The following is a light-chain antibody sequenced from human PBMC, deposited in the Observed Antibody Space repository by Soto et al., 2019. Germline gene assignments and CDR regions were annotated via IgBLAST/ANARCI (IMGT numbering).Light chain of an antibody. J-gene: IGKJ5*01. CDR2: DAS. Sequence: IVLTQSPVTLSLSPGERATLSCRASQSVSSYLAWYQQRPGQAPRLLIYDASNRATGIPARFSGSGSGTDFTPTISSLQSEDFAVYYCQQYNNWPITFGQGTRLEIK. CDR3: QQYNNWPIT. CDR1: QSVSSY. V-gene: IGKV3-11*01.